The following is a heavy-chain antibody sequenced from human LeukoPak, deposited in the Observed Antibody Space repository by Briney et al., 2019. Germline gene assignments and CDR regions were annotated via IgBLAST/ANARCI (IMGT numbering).Heavy chain of an antibody. V-gene: IGHV3-11*01. J-gene: IGHJ3*02. D-gene: IGHD1-1*01. CDR1: GFTFRDYY. CDR3: AKHTNWRGFDT. Sequence: GGSLRLSCTASGFTFRDYYMTWIRQAPGKGLEWLSYISGSGTTIYYADSVKGRFTISRDNSKNTVYLQMNSLRAEDTAVYYCAKHTNWRGFDTWGQGTMVTVSS. CDR2: ISGSGTTI.